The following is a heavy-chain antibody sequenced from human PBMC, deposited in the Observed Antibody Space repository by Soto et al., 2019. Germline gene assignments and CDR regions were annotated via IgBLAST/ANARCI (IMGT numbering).Heavy chain of an antibody. V-gene: IGHV4-4*07. CDR3: AREAGPDRWFDP. Sequence: ETLSLTCTVSGASISSYFWTWIRQPAGKGLDWIGRISTTGTTNYNPSLKSRVTMSVDTSENHFSLNLSSVTAADTAVYYCAREAGPDRWFDPWGQGTLVTVSS. D-gene: IGHD6-19*01. CDR1: GASISSYF. J-gene: IGHJ5*02. CDR2: ISTTGTT.